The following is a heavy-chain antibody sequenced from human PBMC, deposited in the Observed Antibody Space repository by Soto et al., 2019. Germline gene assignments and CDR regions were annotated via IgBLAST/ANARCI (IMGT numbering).Heavy chain of an antibody. J-gene: IGHJ5*02. CDR3: ATEGWYSSSRWFDP. V-gene: IGHV1-24*01. D-gene: IGHD6-6*01. CDR2: FDPEDGET. CDR1: GYTLTELS. Sequence: GASVKVSCKVSGYTLTELSMHWVRQAPGKGLEWVGGFDPEDGETIYAQKFQGRVTMTEDTSTDTAYMELSSLRSEDTAVHYCATEGWYSSSRWFDPWGQGTLVTVSS.